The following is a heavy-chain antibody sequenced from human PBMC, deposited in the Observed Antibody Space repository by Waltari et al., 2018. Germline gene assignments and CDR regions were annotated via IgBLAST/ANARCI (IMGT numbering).Heavy chain of an antibody. V-gene: IGHV4-39*01. CDR3: ARHEDDVSTGHFTWFDS. CDR1: GCSMLSRSYF. Sequence: QLRESGPGLVKPSATRSLRCSVSGCSMLSRSYFWACIRRPPGKGRVWIGGIFYSGTTYQNPSLKSRVAMSIDTSNNHFSLRMTSMTAADTAMYYCARHEDDVSTGHFTWFDSWGQGTLVIVSS. J-gene: IGHJ5*01. CDR2: IFYSGTT. D-gene: IGHD3-9*01.